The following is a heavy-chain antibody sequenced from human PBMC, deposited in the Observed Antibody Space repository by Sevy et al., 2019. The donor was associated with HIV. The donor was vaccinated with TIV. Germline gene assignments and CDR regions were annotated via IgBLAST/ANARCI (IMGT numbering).Heavy chain of an antibody. Sequence: GGSLRLSCAASGFTFDAYAMHWVRQAPGKGLEWVSGISWKSGDIGYADPVKGRFTISRDNAKNSLYLQMNSLRAEDTALYYCAKDGGDYGVGEHAFDIWGQGTLVTVSS. CDR2: ISWKSGDI. J-gene: IGHJ3*02. V-gene: IGHV3-9*01. D-gene: IGHD4-17*01. CDR1: GFTFDAYA. CDR3: AKDGGDYGVGEHAFDI.